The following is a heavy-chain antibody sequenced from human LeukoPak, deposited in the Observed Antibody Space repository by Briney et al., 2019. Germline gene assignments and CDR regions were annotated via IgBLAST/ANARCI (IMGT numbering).Heavy chain of an antibody. J-gene: IGHJ4*02. D-gene: IGHD3-10*01. CDR1: GFSFTTYW. CDR3: ARDQGHYYGSGSYYYFDY. Sequence: GGSLRLSCAASGFSFTTYWMTWVRQAPGKGLQWVANINEDGSVKYYVDSVKGRFTISRDNTKNSLYLQMDTLRAEDTAVYYCARDQGHYYGSGSYYYFDYWGQGTLVTVSS. CDR2: INEDGSVK. V-gene: IGHV3-7*01.